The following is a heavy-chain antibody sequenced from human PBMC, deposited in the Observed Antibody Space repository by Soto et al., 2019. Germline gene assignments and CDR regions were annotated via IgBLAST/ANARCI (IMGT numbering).Heavy chain of an antibody. V-gene: IGHV3-7*05. CDR3: ARAYN. CDR2: IKEDGSEK. D-gene: IGHD1-20*01. Sequence: GGSLRLSCVVSGLSFRSHWMSWVRQAQGRGPEWVANIKEDGSEKYYVDSVKGRFTISRDNAKNSLYLQMSSLRVEDTAVYYCARAYNWGQGILVTVSS. J-gene: IGHJ4*02. CDR1: GLSFRSHW.